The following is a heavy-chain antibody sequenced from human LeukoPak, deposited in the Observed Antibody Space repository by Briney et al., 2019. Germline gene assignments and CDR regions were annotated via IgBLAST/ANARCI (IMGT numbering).Heavy chain of an antibody. CDR1: GFTFSDYY. CDR3: ARALLTVTRSYDAFDI. V-gene: IGHV3-7*01. Sequence: GGSLRLSCAASGFTFSDYYMSWIRQAPGKGLAWVANIKQDGSEKYYVDSVKGQFTISRDNAKNSLYLQMNSLRAEDTAVYYCARALLTVTRSYDAFDIWGQGTMVTVSS. J-gene: IGHJ3*02. CDR2: IKQDGSEK. D-gene: IGHD4-17*01.